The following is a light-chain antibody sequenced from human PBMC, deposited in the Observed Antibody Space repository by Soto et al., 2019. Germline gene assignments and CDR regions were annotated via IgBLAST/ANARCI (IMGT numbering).Light chain of an antibody. CDR2: AAS. Sequence: AIRLTQSPSSLSASTGDRVTITCRASQIISSWLAWYQQKPGKAPKLLIYAASTLQSGVPSRFSGSGSGTDFTLTISCLQSEDFATYYCQQYYSYPWTFGQGTKVDIK. CDR3: QQYYSYPWT. CDR1: QIISSW. V-gene: IGKV1-8*01. J-gene: IGKJ1*01.